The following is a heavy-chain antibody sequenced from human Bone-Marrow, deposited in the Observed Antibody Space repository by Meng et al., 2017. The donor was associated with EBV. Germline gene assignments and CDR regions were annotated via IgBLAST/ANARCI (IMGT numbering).Heavy chain of an antibody. Sequence: QLQDSGPGLGRPAGTLSRTCGVAGAAISGSNWWSWVRQPPGKGLEWIGEIWHGGNTNYNPSLKSRVTISVDKSGNQFSLNLNSVTAADTAVYYCARGNAYNVPSFDYWGQGTLVTVSS. D-gene: IGHD5-24*01. J-gene: IGHJ4*02. CDR1: GAAISGSNW. V-gene: IGHV4-4*02. CDR3: ARGNAYNVPSFDY. CDR2: IWHGGNT.